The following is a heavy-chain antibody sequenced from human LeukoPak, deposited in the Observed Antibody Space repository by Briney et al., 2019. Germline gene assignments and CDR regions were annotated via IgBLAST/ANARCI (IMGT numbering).Heavy chain of an antibody. CDR1: GFTFSSYS. Sequence: GEALRLSCAASGFTFSSYSMNWVRQAPGKGLEWVSSISSSSSYIYYADSVKGRFTISRDNAKNSLYLQMNSLRAEDTAVYYCARDGCSGGSCFTGRAYAFDIWGQGTMVTVSS. J-gene: IGHJ3*02. V-gene: IGHV3-21*01. CDR2: ISSSSSYI. CDR3: ARDGCSGGSCFTGRAYAFDI. D-gene: IGHD2-15*01.